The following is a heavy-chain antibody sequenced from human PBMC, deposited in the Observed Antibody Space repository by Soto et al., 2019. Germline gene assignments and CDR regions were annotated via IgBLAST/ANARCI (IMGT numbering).Heavy chain of an antibody. V-gene: IGHV3-23*01. CDR3: AKEAGGYYFDY. Sequence: QPGGSLRLSCAASGFTFSSYMMRWVRQAPGKGLEWVSSITGGGGSTYYADSVKGRFTVSRDNSKHTLYLQMNSLRAEDTAVYYCAKEAGGYYFDYWGLGTLVTVSS. D-gene: IGHD3-10*01. CDR1: GFTFSSYM. J-gene: IGHJ4*02. CDR2: ITGGGGST.